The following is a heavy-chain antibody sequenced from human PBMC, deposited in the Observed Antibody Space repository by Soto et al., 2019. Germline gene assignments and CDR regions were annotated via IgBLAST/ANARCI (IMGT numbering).Heavy chain of an antibody. CDR1: GGTFSSYT. D-gene: IGHD5-18*01. CDR2: IIPILGIA. CDR3: ARESEDTAMVTFDY. Sequence: SVKVSCKASGGTFSSYTISWVRQAPGQGLEWMGRIIPILGIANYAQKFQGRVTITADKSTSTAYMELSSLRSEDTAVYYCARESEDTAMVTFDYWGQGTLVTVSS. J-gene: IGHJ4*02. V-gene: IGHV1-69*04.